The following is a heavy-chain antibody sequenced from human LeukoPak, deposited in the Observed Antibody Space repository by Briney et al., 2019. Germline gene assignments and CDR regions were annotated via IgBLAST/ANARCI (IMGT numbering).Heavy chain of an antibody. CDR2: IYHSGST. V-gene: IGHV4-4*02. J-gene: IGHJ1*01. Sequence: SGTLSLTCAVSGGSISSSNWWSWVRQPPGKGLEWIGEIYHSGSTNYNPSLKSRVTISVDKSKNQFSLKLSSVTAADMAVYYCARFYYYDSSGYSEVEYFQHWGQGTLVTVSS. CDR1: GGSISSSNW. CDR3: ARFYYYDSSGYSEVEYFQH. D-gene: IGHD3-22*01.